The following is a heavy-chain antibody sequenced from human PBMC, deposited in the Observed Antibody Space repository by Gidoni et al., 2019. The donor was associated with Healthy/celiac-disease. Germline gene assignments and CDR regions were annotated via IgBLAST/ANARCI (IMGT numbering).Heavy chain of an antibody. V-gene: IGHV3-9*01. D-gene: IGHD3-22*01. CDR2: ISWNIGSI. CDR3: AKGTYYYDSSGYYYGDYFDY. J-gene: IGHJ4*02. CDR1: GFTFDDYA. Sequence: EVQLVESGGGLVQPGRSLRLSCAASGFTFDDYAMHWVRQAPGKGLEWVSGISWNIGSIGYADSVKGRFTISRDNAKNSLYLQMNSLRAEDTALYYCAKGTYYYDSSGYYYGDYFDYWGQGTLVTVSS.